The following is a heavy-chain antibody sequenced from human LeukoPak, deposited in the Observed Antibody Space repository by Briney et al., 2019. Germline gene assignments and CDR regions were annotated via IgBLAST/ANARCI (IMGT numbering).Heavy chain of an antibody. D-gene: IGHD3-22*01. V-gene: IGHV4-38-2*02. CDR3: ARTYYYDSSGYSDAFDI. CDR2: IYDSGST. CDR1: GYSISSGYY. J-gene: IGHJ3*02. Sequence: PSETLSLTCTVSGYSISSGYYWGWIRQPPGKGLEWIGSIYDSGSTYYNPSLKSRATPSVDTSKNQFSLKLSSVTAADTDVYYCARTYYYDSSGYSDAFDIWGQGKMVTVSS.